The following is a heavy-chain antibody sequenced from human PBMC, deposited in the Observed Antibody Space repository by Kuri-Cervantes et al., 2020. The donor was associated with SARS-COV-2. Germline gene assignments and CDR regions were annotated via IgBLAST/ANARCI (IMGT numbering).Heavy chain of an antibody. V-gene: IGHV3-73*01. CDR3: TTLIDY. CDR1: GFTFSSYA. Sequence: GGSLRLSCAASGFTFSSYAMHWVRQASGKGLEWVGRVRGKANNYATAYAASVKGRFTISRDDLKNMAYLQMNSLKPEDTAVYYCTTLIDYWGQGALVTVSS. CDR2: VRGKANNYAT. J-gene: IGHJ4*02.